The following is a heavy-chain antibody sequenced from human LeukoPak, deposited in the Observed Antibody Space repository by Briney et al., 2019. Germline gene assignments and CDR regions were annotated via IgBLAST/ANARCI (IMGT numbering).Heavy chain of an antibody. D-gene: IGHD3-10*01. J-gene: IGHJ4*02. CDR3: ARGANYPDY. CDR1: GLSFRSYI. V-gene: IGHV3-21*04. CDR2: INNDGDKR. Sequence: PGGSLRLSCEASGLSFRSYIMNWVRRPPGKGLGWIASINNDGDKRYYADSVKGRFIISRDNAKKSLSLQMNSLTADDTAVYFCARGANYPDYWGQGTLVTVSS.